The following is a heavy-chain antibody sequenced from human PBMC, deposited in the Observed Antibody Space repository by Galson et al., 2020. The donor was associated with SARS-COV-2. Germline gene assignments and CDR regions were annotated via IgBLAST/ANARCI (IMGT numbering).Heavy chain of an antibody. V-gene: IGHV4-59*01. CDR1: GGSINNYF. D-gene: IGHD3-3*01. J-gene: IGHJ1*01. CDR2: ITYSGRT. CDR3: ASQTIFGVVADFQH. Sequence: SETLSLTCSVSGGSINNYFWSWIRQPPGKGLEWIGYITYSGRTNYNPSLKSRVTISVDTSKNQFSLRLSSVTAADTAVYYCASQTIFGVVADFQHWGQGTQVIVSS.